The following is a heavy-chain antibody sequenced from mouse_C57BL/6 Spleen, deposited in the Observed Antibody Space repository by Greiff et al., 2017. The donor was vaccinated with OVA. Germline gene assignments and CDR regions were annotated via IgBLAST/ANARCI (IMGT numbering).Heavy chain of an antibody. V-gene: IGHV1-26*01. D-gene: IGHD1-1*01. CDR1: GYTFTDYY. Sequence: VQLQQSGPELVKPGASVKISCKASGYTFTDYYMNWVKQSHGKSLEWIGDINPNNGGTSYNQKFKGKATLTVDKSSSTAYMELRSLTSEDSAVYYCARDGQYVSSYDYAMDYWGQGTSVTVSS. CDR2: INPNNGGT. CDR3: ARDGQYVSSYDYAMDY. J-gene: IGHJ4*01.